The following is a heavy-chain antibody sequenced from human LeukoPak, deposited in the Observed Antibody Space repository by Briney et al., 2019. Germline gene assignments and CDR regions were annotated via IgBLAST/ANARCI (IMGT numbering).Heavy chain of an antibody. J-gene: IGHJ4*02. CDR1: GGTFSSYA. D-gene: IGHD5-18*01. CDR2: IIPIFGIA. Sequence: SVKVSCKASGGTFSSYAISWVRQAPGQGLEWMGRIIPIFGIANYAQKFQGRVTITADKSTSTAYMELSGLRSEDTAVYYCAREGLSVDTAMVVFDYWGQGTLVTVSS. CDR3: AREGLSVDTAMVVFDY. V-gene: IGHV1-69*04.